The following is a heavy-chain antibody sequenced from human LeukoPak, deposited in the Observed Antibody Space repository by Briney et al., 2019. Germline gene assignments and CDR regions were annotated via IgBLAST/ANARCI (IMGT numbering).Heavy chain of an antibody. CDR2: IHHSGST. CDR3: ARASVRWELIFDY. D-gene: IGHD1-26*01. Sequence: SETLSLTCAVSGDSISSTNWWGWVRQPPGKGLEWIGEIHHSGSTNYNVSLKSRVTISVDKSKNQFSLKLSSVTAADTAVYYCARASVRWELIFDYWGQGTLVTVSS. CDR1: GDSISSTNW. J-gene: IGHJ4*02. V-gene: IGHV4-4*02.